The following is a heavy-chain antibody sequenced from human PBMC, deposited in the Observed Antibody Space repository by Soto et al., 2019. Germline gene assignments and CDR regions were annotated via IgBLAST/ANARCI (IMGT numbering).Heavy chain of an antibody. CDR2: IYYSGST. CDR3: AREGCSSTSCAPGGGMDV. J-gene: IGHJ6*02. D-gene: IGHD2-2*01. Sequence: QVQLQESGPGLVKPSETLSLTCTVSGGSVSSGSYYWSWIRQPPGKGLEWIGYIYYSGSTNYNPSLKSRVTISVDTSKNQFSLKLSSVTAADTAVYYCAREGCSSTSCAPGGGMDVWGQGTTVTVSS. CDR1: GGSVSSGSYY. V-gene: IGHV4-61*01.